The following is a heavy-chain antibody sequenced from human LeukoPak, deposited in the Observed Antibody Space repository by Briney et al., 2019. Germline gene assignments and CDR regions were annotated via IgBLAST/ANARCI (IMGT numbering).Heavy chain of an antibody. J-gene: IGHJ4*02. D-gene: IGHD5-24*01. Sequence: PGGSLRLSCAASGFTFSDYYMSWIRQAPGKGLEWVSYISSSGSTIYYGDSVKGRFTISRDNAKNSLYLQMNSLRAEDTAVYYCARENRREGYIMAPLYWGQGTLVTVSS. CDR1: GFTFSDYY. V-gene: IGHV3-11*01. CDR2: ISSSGSTI. CDR3: ARENRREGYIMAPLY.